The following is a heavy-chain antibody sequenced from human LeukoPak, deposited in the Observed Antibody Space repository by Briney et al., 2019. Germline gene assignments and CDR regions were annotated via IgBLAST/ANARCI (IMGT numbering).Heavy chain of an antibody. D-gene: IGHD3-22*01. CDR3: AKDSRGYQDYFDY. Sequence: GGSLRLSCAASGFTFSSYGMSWVRQAPGKGREWVSVISGSGGSTYYAASVKGRFTISRDNSKNTLYLQVNSLRAEDTAVYYCAKDSRGYQDYFDYWGQGTLVTVSS. CDR1: GFTFSSYG. CDR2: ISGSGGST. J-gene: IGHJ4*02. V-gene: IGHV3-23*01.